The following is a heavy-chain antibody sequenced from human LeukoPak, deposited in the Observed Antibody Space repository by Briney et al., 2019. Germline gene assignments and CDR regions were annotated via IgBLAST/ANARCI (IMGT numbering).Heavy chain of an antibody. CDR3: ARERNGASGLQH. V-gene: IGHV4-34*01. CDR1: GGSFSGYY. CDR2: INHSGST. J-gene: IGHJ1*01. D-gene: IGHD3-10*01. Sequence: KPSETLSLTCAVYGGSFSGYYWSWIRQPPGKGLEWIGEINHSGSTNYNPSLKSRVTISVDTSKNQFSLKLSSVTAADTAVYYCARERNGASGLQHWGQGTLITVSS.